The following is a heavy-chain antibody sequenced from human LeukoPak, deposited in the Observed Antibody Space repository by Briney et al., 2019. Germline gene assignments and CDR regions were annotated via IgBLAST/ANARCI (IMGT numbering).Heavy chain of an antibody. CDR3: AKDFGYGTYYYYMDV. V-gene: IGHV3-43D*03. D-gene: IGHD1-14*01. CDR1: GFTFDDYA. Sequence: GGALRLSCAASGFTFDDYAMHWVRQAPGKGLEWVALISWDGGSTHYADSVNGRFTISIDNSKNSLYLQMNSLRAEDTALYYCAKDFGYGTYYYYMDVWGKGTKVTVSS. CDR2: ISWDGGST. J-gene: IGHJ6*03.